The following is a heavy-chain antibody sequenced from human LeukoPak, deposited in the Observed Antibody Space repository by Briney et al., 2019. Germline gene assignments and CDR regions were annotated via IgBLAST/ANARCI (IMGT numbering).Heavy chain of an antibody. V-gene: IGHV4-59*01. D-gene: IGHD5-18*01. CDR3: ARAPERWYSYGSYTYYYMDV. CDR2: ISYSGST. CDR1: GGSISSYY. J-gene: IGHJ6*03. Sequence: PSETLSLTCTVSGGSISSYYWNWIRQPPGKGLEWIGSISYSGSTNYNPSLESRVTISVDTSKNQISLKLSSVTAADTTVYYCARAPERWYSYGSYTYYYMDVWGKGTTVTASS.